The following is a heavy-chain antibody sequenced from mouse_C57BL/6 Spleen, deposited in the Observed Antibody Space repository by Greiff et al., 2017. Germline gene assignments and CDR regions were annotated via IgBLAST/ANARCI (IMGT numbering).Heavy chain of an antibody. D-gene: IGHD2-2*01. CDR3: ARRGYYGYDYAMDY. Sequence: VQLQQSGPELVKPGASVKISCKASGYSFTGYYMNWVKQSPEKSLEWIGEINPSTGGTTYNQKFKAKATLTVDKSSSTAYMQLKSLTSEDSAVYYCARRGYYGYDYAMDYWGQGTSVTVSS. CDR2: INPSTGGT. CDR1: GYSFTGYY. J-gene: IGHJ4*01. V-gene: IGHV1-42*01.